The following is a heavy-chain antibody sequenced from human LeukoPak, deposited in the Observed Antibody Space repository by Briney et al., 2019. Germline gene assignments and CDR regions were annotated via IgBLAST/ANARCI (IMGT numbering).Heavy chain of an antibody. V-gene: IGHV4-34*01. CDR3: ARVQSRLSWFDP. CDR1: GGSFSGYY. Sequence: SETLSLTCAVYGGSFSGYYWSCIRQPPGKGLEWIGEINHSGSTNYNPSLKSRVTISVDTSKNQFSLKLSSVTASDTAVYYCARVQSRLSWFDPWGQGTLVTVSS. J-gene: IGHJ5*02. CDR2: INHSGST.